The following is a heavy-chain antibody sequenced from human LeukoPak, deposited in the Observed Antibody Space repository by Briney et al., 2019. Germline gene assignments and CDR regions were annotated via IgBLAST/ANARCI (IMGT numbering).Heavy chain of an antibody. CDR2: ISAYNGNT. D-gene: IGHD6-19*01. V-gene: IGHV1-18*01. CDR3: TSFKIAVAGHLYFDY. CDR1: GYTFTSYG. J-gene: IGHJ4*02. Sequence: ASVKVSCKASGYTFTSYGISWVRQAPGQGLEWMGWISAYNGNTNYAQKLQGRVAMTTDTSTSTAYMELRSLRSDDTAVYYCTSFKIAVAGHLYFDYWGQGTLVTVSS.